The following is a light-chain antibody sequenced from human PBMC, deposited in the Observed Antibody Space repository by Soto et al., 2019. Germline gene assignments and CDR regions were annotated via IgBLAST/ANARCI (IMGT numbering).Light chain of an antibody. Sequence: EIVMTQSPATMSVSPGERDTIYCSASQSISNNVAWYQQKPGQAPRLLIYGASTRATGIPARFSGSWSGTEFTLTISSLQSEDFAVYYCQQYNNWPPITFGQGTRLEI. CDR2: GAS. CDR1: QSISNN. CDR3: QQYNNWPPIT. V-gene: IGKV3-15*01. J-gene: IGKJ5*01.